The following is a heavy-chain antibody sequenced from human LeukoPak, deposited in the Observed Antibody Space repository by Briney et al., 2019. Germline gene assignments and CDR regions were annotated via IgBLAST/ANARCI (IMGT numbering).Heavy chain of an antibody. Sequence: SETLSLTCTVSGGSISSSSYYWGWIRQPPGKGLEWIGSIYYSGSTYYNPSLKSRVTISVDTSKNHFSLKLSSVTAADTAVYYCAKDQWTASRKRGGEFDYWGQRTLVTVSS. CDR1: GGSISSSSYY. V-gene: IGHV4-39*02. CDR2: IYYSGST. J-gene: IGHJ4*02. CDR3: AKDQWTASRKRGGEFDY. D-gene: IGHD3-16*01.